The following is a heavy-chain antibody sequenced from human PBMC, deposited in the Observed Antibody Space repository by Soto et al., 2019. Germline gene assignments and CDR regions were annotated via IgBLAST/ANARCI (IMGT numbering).Heavy chain of an antibody. V-gene: IGHV1-18*01. CDR2: ISAYNGNT. Sequence: VKVSCKASGYTFTSYGISWVRQAPGQGLEWMGWISAYNGNTNYAQKLQGRVTMTTDTSTSTAYMELRSLRSDDTAVYYCARGITIFGVVSPDYGMAVWGQGTTVTVSS. D-gene: IGHD3-3*01. CDR1: GYTFTSYG. CDR3: ARGITIFGVVSPDYGMAV. J-gene: IGHJ6*02.